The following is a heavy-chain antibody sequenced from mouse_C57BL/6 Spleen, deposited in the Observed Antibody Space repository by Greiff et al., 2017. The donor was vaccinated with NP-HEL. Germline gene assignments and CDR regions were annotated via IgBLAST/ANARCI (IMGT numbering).Heavy chain of an antibody. J-gene: IGHJ4*01. CDR1: GFSLTSYG. V-gene: IGHV2-2*01. D-gene: IGHD2-4*01. CDR3: ARRTYYDPYYAMDY. Sequence: VQLQESGPGLVQPSQSLSITCTVSGFSLTSYGVHWVRQSPGKGLEWLGVIWSGGSTDYNAAFISRLSISKDNSKSQVFFKMNSLQADDTAIYYCARRTYYDPYYAMDYWGQGTSVTVSS. CDR2: IWSGGST.